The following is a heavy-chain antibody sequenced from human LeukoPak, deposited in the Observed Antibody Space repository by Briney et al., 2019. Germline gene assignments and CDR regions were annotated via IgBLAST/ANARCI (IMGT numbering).Heavy chain of an antibody. Sequence: GGSLRLSCAVSGFTFSSYWMAWVRQAPGKGLEWVANMKQDGSTRLYVDSVKGRFTISRDNAKNSLYLQMNSLRAEDTAVYYCARDRAWGYFDYWGQGTLVTVSS. CDR2: MKQDGSTR. CDR1: GFTFSSYW. V-gene: IGHV3-7*01. J-gene: IGHJ4*02. D-gene: IGHD3-16*01. CDR3: ARDRAWGYFDY.